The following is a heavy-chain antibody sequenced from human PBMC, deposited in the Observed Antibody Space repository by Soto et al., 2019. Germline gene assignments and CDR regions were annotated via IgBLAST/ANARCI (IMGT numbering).Heavy chain of an antibody. CDR1: GYTFTSYA. D-gene: IGHD3-22*01. J-gene: IGHJ4*02. CDR3: ARERYDNSGYFDYFDN. Sequence: QVQLVQSGAEVKKPGASVKVSCKASGYTFTSYAMHWVRQAPGQRLEWMGWINAGNGNTKYSQNFQGRVTITRDTSESTGYMELSSLRSEDTAVYFCARERYDNSGYFDYFDNWGQGTLVTVSS. V-gene: IGHV1-3*01. CDR2: INAGNGNT.